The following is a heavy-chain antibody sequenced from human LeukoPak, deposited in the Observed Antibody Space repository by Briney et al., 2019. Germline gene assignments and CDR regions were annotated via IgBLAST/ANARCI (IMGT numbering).Heavy chain of an antibody. Sequence: GGSLRLSCAASGFTFSNYWMTWVRQAPGKGLEWVANIKQDGSEKYYVDSVKGRFTISRDDSKNTLYLQMNSLRAEDTAVYYCAKSGLNRFDYWGQGTLVTVSS. CDR1: GFTFSNYW. J-gene: IGHJ4*02. CDR2: IKQDGSEK. D-gene: IGHD2-15*01. V-gene: IGHV3-7*03. CDR3: AKSGLNRFDY.